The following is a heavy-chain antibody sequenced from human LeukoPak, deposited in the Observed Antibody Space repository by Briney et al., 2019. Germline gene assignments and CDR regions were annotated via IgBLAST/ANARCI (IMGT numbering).Heavy chain of an antibody. CDR2: IYYSGST. CDR1: GGSISSGDYY. J-gene: IGHJ4*02. V-gene: IGHV4-30-4*08. D-gene: IGHD3-3*01. Sequence: SQTLSLTXTVSGGSISSGDYYWSWIRQPPGKGLEWIGYIYYSGSTYYNPSLKSRVTISVDTSKNQFSLKLSSVTAADTAVYYCARVGRAPNYDFWSGSMYYFDYWGQGTLVTVSS. CDR3: ARVGRAPNYDFWSGSMYYFDY.